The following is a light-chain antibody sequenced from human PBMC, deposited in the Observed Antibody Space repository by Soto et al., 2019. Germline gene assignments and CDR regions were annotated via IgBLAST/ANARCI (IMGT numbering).Light chain of an antibody. CDR3: QQYGSSPRT. Sequence: DIVLTQSPGTLSLSPGDRATLSCRASQSVSGNSLAWYQQKPGQAPRLLIYVASIRATGVPDRFSGSGSGADFTLTIRRLEPEDCAVYYCQQYGSSPRTFGQGTKVEIK. J-gene: IGKJ1*01. CDR2: VAS. CDR1: QSVSGNS. V-gene: IGKV3-20*01.